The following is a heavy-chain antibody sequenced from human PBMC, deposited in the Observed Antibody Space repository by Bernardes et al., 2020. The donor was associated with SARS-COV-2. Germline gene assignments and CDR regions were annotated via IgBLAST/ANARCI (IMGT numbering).Heavy chain of an antibody. Sequence: SGPTLVKPTQTLTLTCTFSGFSLSNPGVGVGWIRQPPGKALECLALIYWDDDKRYPSLRSRLTITKDTSKNQVVLTMTNMDPVDTATYYCARGRRYRGSCYVFDYWGQGTLVTVSS. CDR3: ARGRRYRGSCYVFDY. D-gene: IGHD1-26*01. V-gene: IGHV2-5*02. CDR1: GFSLSNPGVG. CDR2: IYWDDDK. J-gene: IGHJ4*02.